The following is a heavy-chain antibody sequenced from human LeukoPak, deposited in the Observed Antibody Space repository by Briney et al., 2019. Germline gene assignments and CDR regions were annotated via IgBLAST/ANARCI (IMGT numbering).Heavy chain of an antibody. CDR1: GGSFSGYY. CDR2: INHSGST. Sequence: SETLSLTCAVYGGSFSGYYWSWIRQPPGKGLEWIGEINHSGSTNYNPSLKSRVTISVDTSKNQFSLKLSSVTAADTAVYYCARVDGDGCDYIWGSYRQTATGLYFDYWGQGTLVTVSS. D-gene: IGHD3-16*02. V-gene: IGHV4-34*01. J-gene: IGHJ4*02. CDR3: ARVDGDGCDYIWGSYRQTATGLYFDY.